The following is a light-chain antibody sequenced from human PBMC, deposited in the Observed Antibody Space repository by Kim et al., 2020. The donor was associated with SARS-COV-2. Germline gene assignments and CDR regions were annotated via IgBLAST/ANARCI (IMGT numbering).Light chain of an antibody. CDR2: SNY. Sequence: GQRITIDCSGSISHVGPYNVNWFQQFPGTTPNLLVHSNYKRPLGVPERFSASKSGSSASLTISGLQSGDEAEYYCAAWDGSLSGLVFGAGTKVTVL. CDR1: ISHVGPYN. CDR3: AAWDGSLSGLV. J-gene: IGLJ1*01. V-gene: IGLV1-44*01.